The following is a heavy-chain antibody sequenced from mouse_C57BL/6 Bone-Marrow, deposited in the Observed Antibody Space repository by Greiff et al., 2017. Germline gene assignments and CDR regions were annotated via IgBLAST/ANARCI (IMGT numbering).Heavy chain of an antibody. Sequence: VQLQQPGAELVMPGASVKLSCKASGYTFTSYWMHWVKQRPGQGLEWIGEIDPSDSYTNYDQKFKGKSTLTVDKSSSTAYMQLSSLTSEDSAVYYGARVGYGSSPYGYFDVWGTGTTVTVTS. CDR2: IDPSDSYT. D-gene: IGHD1-1*01. CDR3: ARVGYGSSPYGYFDV. CDR1: GYTFTSYW. J-gene: IGHJ1*03. V-gene: IGHV1-69*01.